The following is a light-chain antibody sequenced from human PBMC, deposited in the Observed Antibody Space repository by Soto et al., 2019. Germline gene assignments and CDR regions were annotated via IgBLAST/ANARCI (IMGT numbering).Light chain of an antibody. CDR3: SSYTTSNTRQIV. CDR1: SSDVGGYNY. Sequence: QSVLTQPASVSGSPGQSITISCTGTSSDVGGYNYVSWYQHHPGKAPKLMIFDVSNRPSGVSNRFSGSKSGNTASLTTSGLKPEDEADYYCSSYTTSNTRQIVFGTGTKLTVL. J-gene: IGLJ1*01. CDR2: DVS. V-gene: IGLV2-14*03.